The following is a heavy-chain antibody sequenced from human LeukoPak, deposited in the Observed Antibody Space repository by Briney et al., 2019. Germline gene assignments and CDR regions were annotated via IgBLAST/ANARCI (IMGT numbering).Heavy chain of an antibody. CDR3: ARLDYSSNYYYYYMDV. Sequence: MASETLSLTCTVSGGSVSSSSYYWGWIRQPPGKGLEWIGTIYYDGSTYYNPSLKSRVTISVDTSKNQFSLKLSSVTAADTAVYYCARLDYSSNYYYYYMDVWGKGTTVTISS. CDR1: GGSVSSSSYY. J-gene: IGHJ6*03. CDR2: IYYDGST. D-gene: IGHD6-13*01. V-gene: IGHV4-39*01.